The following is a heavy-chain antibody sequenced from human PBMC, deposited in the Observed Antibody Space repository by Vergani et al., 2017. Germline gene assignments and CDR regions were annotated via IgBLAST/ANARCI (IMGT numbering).Heavy chain of an antibody. CDR3: ARGGGDYYDSSGYFGY. Sequence: EVQLLESGGGLVQPGGSLRLSCAASGFTFSSYAMSWVRQAPGKGLEWVSAIGTAGDTYYPGSVKGRFTISRENAKNSLYLQMNSLRAGDTAVYYCARGGGDYYDSSGYFGYWGQGTLVTVSS. D-gene: IGHD3-22*01. CDR2: IGTAGDT. V-gene: IGHV3-13*01. CDR1: GFTFSSYA. J-gene: IGHJ4*02.